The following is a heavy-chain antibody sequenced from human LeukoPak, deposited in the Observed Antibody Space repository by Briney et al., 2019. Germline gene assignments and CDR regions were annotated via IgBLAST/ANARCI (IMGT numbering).Heavy chain of an antibody. CDR1: GGSISSYY. CDR3: ARGVYYDSNYNWFDP. Sequence: SETLSLTCTVSGGSISSYYWSWIRQPPGKGLEWIGYIYYSGSTNYNPSLKSRVTISVDTSKNQFSLKLSSVTAADTAVYYCARGVYYDSNYNWFDPWGQGTLVTVSS. D-gene: IGHD3-22*01. J-gene: IGHJ5*02. V-gene: IGHV4-59*01. CDR2: IYYSGST.